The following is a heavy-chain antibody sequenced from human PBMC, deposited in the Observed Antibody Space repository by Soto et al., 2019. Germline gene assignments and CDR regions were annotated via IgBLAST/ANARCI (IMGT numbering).Heavy chain of an antibody. CDR1: GFTLTDHH. CDR2: SRKKPDPFTT. Sequence: EVHLVESGGGLVQPGGPLSLSCEAPGFTLTDHHINWVRQAPGKGMEWLGRSRKKPDPFTTEYAASVKGRFIISRDDSRNSVVLQLNSLQSEDTAVYYWVGVTFYCFDDCAQGTVVTVSS. CDR3: VGVTFYCFDD. V-gene: IGHV3-72*01. J-gene: IGHJ4*02. D-gene: IGHD2-21*02.